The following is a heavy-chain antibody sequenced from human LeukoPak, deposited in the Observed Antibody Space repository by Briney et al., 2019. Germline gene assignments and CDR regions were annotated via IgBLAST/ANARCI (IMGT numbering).Heavy chain of an antibody. CDR2: MNPNSGNT. V-gene: IGHV1-8*01. CDR1: RYSFTSYD. CDR3: ARSPTHYYDSSGADY. J-gene: IGHJ4*02. Sequence: WASLKVSCKASRYSFTSYDINWVRQATGQGLEWMGWMNPNSGNTGCAQKFQGRVTMTRNTSISTAYMELSSLRSEDTAVYYCARSPTHYYDSSGADYWGQGTLVTVSS. D-gene: IGHD3-22*01.